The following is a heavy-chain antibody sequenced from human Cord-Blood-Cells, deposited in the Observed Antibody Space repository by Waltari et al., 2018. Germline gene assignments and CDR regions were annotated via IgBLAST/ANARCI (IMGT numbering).Heavy chain of an antibody. CDR2: IYPGDSDT. V-gene: IGHV5-51*01. CDR1: GYSFDSSW. Sequence: EVQLVQSGAAVKKPGESRQISCRGSGYSFDSSWIGWVRQMPGKGLEWMGIIYPGDSDTRYSPSFQGQVTISADKSISTAYLQWSSLKASDTAMYYCARHGLGVYWYFDLWGRGTLVTVSS. D-gene: IGHD3-16*01. CDR3: ARHGLGVYWYFDL. J-gene: IGHJ2*01.